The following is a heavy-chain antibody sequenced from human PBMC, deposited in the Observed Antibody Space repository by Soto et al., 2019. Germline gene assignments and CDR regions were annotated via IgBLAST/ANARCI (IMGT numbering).Heavy chain of an antibody. V-gene: IGHV3-73*01. D-gene: IGHD2-2*01. CDR2: IRSKANSYAT. CDR3: TRHPLIHPSLYYYYMDV. CDR1: GFTFSGSA. Sequence: LRLSCAASGFTFSGSAMHWVRQASGKGLEWVGRIRSKANSYATAYAASVKGRFTISRDDSKNTAYLQMNSLKTEDAAVYYCTRHPLIHPSLYYYYMDVWGKGTTVTVSS. J-gene: IGHJ6*03.